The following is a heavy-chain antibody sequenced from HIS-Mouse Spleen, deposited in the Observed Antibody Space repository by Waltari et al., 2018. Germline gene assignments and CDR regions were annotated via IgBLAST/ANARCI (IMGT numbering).Heavy chain of an antibody. CDR1: GGSSRSSSYY. CDR3: ARSRTGGWYFDL. Sequence: QLQLQESFPGLVKPSETLSLTCTVPGGSSRSSSYYWGWIRPPPGKGLEWIGSIYYSGSNYYNPSLKSRVTISVDTSKNQFSLKLSSVTAADTAVYYCARSRTGGWYFDLWGRGTLVTVSS. CDR2: IYYSGSN. V-gene: IGHV4-39*07. J-gene: IGHJ2*01. D-gene: IGHD7-27*01.